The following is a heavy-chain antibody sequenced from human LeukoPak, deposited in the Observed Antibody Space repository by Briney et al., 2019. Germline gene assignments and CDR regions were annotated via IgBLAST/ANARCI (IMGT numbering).Heavy chain of an antibody. V-gene: IGHV1-18*01. D-gene: IGHD3-10*01. CDR3: ARLGGDFYYGSGSYYRPDY. CDR1: GFTFSDYY. CDR2: ISAYNGNT. Sequence: ASVKVSCKASGFTFSDYYFHWVRQAPGQGLEWMGWISAYNGNTNYAQKLQGRVTMTTDTSTSTAYMELRSLRSDDTAVYYCARLGGDFYYGSGSYYRPDYWGQGTLVTVSS. J-gene: IGHJ4*02.